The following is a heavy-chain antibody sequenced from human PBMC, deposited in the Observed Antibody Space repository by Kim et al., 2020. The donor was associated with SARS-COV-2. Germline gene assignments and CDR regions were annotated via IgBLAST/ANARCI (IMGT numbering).Heavy chain of an antibody. Sequence: SVKVSCKASGGTFSSYAISWVRQAPGQGLEWMGGIIPIFGTANYAQKFQGRVTITADESTSTAYMELSSLRSEDTAVYYCARDFPAPIFTASNWFDPWGQGTLVTVSS. CDR2: IIPIFGTA. CDR3: ARDFPAPIFTASNWFDP. V-gene: IGHV1-69*13. J-gene: IGHJ5*02. CDR1: GGTFSSYA. D-gene: IGHD2-21*02.